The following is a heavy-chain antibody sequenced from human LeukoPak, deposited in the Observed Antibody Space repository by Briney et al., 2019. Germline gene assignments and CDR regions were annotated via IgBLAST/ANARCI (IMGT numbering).Heavy chain of an antibody. J-gene: IGHJ3*02. V-gene: IGHV4-30-2*01. CDR2: IYHSGST. CDR3: ARHIRIAGTIYAFDI. D-gene: IGHD1-20*01. CDR1: GGSISSGGYS. Sequence: PSETLSLTCAVSGGSISSGGYSWSWIRQPPGKGLEWIGYIYHSGSTYYNPSLKSRVTISVDRSKNQFSLKLSSVTAADTAVYYCARHIRIAGTIYAFDIWGQGTMVTVSS.